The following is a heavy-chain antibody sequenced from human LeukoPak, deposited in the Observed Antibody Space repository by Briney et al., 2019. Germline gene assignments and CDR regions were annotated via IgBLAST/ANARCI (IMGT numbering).Heavy chain of an antibody. D-gene: IGHD3-22*01. J-gene: IGHJ4*02. CDR3: ARRGAYYDSSGYYD. V-gene: IGHV3-15*01. Sequence: GGSLRLSCAASGFTFSNAWMSWVRQAPGKGLEWVGRIKSITDGGTTDYAAPVKGRFTISRDNSKNTLYLQMNSLRAEDTAVYYCARRGAYYDSSGYYDWGQGTLVTVSS. CDR1: GFTFSNAW. CDR2: IKSITDGGTT.